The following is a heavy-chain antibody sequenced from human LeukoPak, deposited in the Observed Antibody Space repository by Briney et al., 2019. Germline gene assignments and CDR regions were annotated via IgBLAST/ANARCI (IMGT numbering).Heavy chain of an antibody. CDR1: GFTFGDYA. CDR2: IRSKAYGGTT. CDR3: TRDPPPDIVVVPADDWFDP. Sequence: PGGSLRLSCTASGFTFGDYAMSWIRQAPGKGLEWVGFIRSKAYGGTTEYAASVKGRFTISRDDSKSIAYLQMNSLKTEDTAVYYCTRDPPPDIVVVPADDWFDPWGQGTLVTVSS. D-gene: IGHD2-2*01. V-gene: IGHV3-49*03. J-gene: IGHJ5*02.